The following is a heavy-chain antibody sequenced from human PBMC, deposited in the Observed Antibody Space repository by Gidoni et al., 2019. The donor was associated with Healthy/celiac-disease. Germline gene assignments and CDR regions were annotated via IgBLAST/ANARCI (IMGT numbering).Heavy chain of an antibody. J-gene: IGHJ2*01. V-gene: IGHV3-23*01. CDR1: GFPFSSYA. CDR3: AKVIGGDKKDWYFDL. D-gene: IGHD2-21*02. Sequence: EVQLLESGGGLVQPGGSLRLSCSASGFPFSSYAMSWVRQAPGKGLEWVSAISGSGGSTYYADSVKGRFTISRDNSKNTLYLQMNSLRAEDTAVYYCAKVIGGDKKDWYFDLWGRGTLVTVSS. CDR2: ISGSGGST.